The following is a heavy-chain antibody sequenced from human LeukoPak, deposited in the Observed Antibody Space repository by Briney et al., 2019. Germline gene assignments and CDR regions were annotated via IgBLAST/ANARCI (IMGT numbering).Heavy chain of an antibody. Sequence: VASVTVSCKASGYTFTSYGISWVRQAPGQGLEWMGWINPNSGGTNYAQKFQGRVTMTRDTSISTAYMELSRLRSDDTAVYYCARDDSWSGYYVWFDPWGQGTLVTVSS. CDR2: INPNSGGT. D-gene: IGHD3-3*01. J-gene: IGHJ5*02. V-gene: IGHV1-2*02. CDR3: ARDDSWSGYYVWFDP. CDR1: GYTFTSYG.